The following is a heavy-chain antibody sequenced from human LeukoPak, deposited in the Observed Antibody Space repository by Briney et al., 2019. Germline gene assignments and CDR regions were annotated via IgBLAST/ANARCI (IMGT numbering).Heavy chain of an antibody. Sequence: KPLGSPSLPPALPLGSPRSVYSGCGREPPRKGLEWVGDIYYSGRTNYNPSLKSRVTISVDTSKNQFSLKLSSVTAADTAVYYCAREVITMVRGVINWYFDLWGRGTLVTVSS. CDR2: IYYSGRT. CDR1: LGSPRSVY. D-gene: IGHD3-10*01. CDR3: AREVITMVRGVINWYFDL. J-gene: IGHJ2*01. V-gene: IGHV4-59*01.